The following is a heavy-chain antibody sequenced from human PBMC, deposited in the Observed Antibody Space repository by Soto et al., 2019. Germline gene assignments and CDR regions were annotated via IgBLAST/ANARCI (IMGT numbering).Heavy chain of an antibody. CDR2: ISSSSSTI. Sequence: EVQLVESGGGLVQPGGSLRLSCAASGFTFSSYSMNWVRQAPGKGLEWVSYISSSSSTIYYADSVKGRFTISRDNAKNSLYLQMNSLRDEDTAVYYCARVGAMVRGVMGYFDLWGRGTLVTVSS. J-gene: IGHJ2*01. CDR1: GFTFSSYS. CDR3: ARVGAMVRGVMGYFDL. D-gene: IGHD3-10*01. V-gene: IGHV3-48*02.